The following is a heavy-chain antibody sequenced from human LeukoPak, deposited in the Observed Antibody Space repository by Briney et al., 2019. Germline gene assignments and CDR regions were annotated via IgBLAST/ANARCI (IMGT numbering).Heavy chain of an antibody. CDR1: GDSINRDY. CDR2: VRYSGTT. V-gene: IGHV4-59*01. D-gene: IGHD2-8*01. Sequence: PSETLSLTCSVSGDSINRDYWSWIRLPPGKGLEWIGYVRYSGTTNYNPSLKSRVSILPDTSKNHFSLELSSVTAADTAVYYCARGPSYDTSTQGFDYWGQGILVTVSS. J-gene: IGHJ4*02. CDR3: ARGPSYDTSTQGFDY.